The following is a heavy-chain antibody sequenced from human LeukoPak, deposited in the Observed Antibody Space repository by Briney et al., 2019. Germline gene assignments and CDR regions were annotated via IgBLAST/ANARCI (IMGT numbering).Heavy chain of an antibody. CDR2: MNPNSGNT. CDR3: ARGRYSSGIRTFDY. V-gene: IGHV1-8*01. Sequence: ASVKVSCKASGYTFTSYDINWVRQATGQGLEWMGWMNPNSGNTGYAQKFQGRVTMTRNTSISTAYMELSSLRSEDTAVYYCARGRYSSGIRTFDYWGQGTLDTVSS. J-gene: IGHJ4*02. D-gene: IGHD6-19*01. CDR1: GYTFTSYD.